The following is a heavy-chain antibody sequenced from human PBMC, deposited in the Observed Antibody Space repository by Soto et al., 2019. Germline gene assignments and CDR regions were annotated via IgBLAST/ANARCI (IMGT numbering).Heavy chain of an antibody. CDR1: GFTFSSYG. D-gene: IGHD2-15*01. J-gene: IGHJ2*01. V-gene: IGHV3-33*01. CDR2: IWYDGSNK. Sequence: QVQLVESGGGVVQPGRSLRLSCAASGFTFSSYGMHWVRQAPGKGLEWVAVIWYDGSNKYYADSVKGRFTISRDNSKNTLYLQMNSLRAEDTAVYYCARGLLPGSSYWYFDLWGRGTLVTVSS. CDR3: ARGLLPGSSYWYFDL.